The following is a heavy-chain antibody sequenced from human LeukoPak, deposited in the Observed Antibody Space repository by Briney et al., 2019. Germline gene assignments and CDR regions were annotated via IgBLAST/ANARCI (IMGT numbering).Heavy chain of an antibody. CDR3: ARDRAYFDSRGYYS. CDR2: IYYSGST. D-gene: IGHD3-22*01. CDR1: GGSISSGDYY. Sequence: SETLSLTCTVSGGSISSGDYYWSWIRQPPGKGLEWIGYIYYSGSTYYNPSLKSRVTISVDTSKNQFSLKLSSVTAADTAVYYCARDRAYFDSRGYYSWGQGALVTVSS. V-gene: IGHV4-30-4*01. J-gene: IGHJ4*02.